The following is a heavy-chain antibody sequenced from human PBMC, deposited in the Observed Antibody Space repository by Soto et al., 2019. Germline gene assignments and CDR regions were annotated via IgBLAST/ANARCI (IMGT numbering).Heavy chain of an antibody. CDR2: ISYSGNT. CDR3: ARGSDYVYFFDN. V-gene: IGHV4-31*03. D-gene: IGHD1-26*01. Sequence: QVQLQESGPGLVKPSQTLSLTCTVSGGSVSSGGYYWSWFRQPPGKGLEWIGYISYSGNTFYNPSLKSRVTISIDTSKNQFSLKLRSVTAADTALFYCARGSDYVYFFDNWGQGTLVTVSS. J-gene: IGHJ4*02. CDR1: GGSVSSGGYY.